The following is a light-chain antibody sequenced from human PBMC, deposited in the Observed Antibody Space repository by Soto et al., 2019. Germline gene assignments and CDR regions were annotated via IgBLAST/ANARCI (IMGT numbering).Light chain of an antibody. CDR2: DAS. V-gene: IGKV1-5*01. CDR1: QSSSSW. CDR3: QLYNSYT. Sequence: QMTQSPSTLSASVGARVTMTCRASQSSSSWLAWYQQKPGEAPKLLIYDASSLESGVPPRFSGSGSGTELTLTISRLQPDDFATYHCQLYNSYTVGQGTRREI. J-gene: IGKJ5*01.